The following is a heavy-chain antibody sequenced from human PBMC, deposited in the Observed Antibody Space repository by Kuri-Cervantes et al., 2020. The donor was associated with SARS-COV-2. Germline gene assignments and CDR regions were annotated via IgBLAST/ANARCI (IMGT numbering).Heavy chain of an antibody. CDR3: ARSRRVWFDP. Sequence: ESLKISCAVYGGSFSGYYWSWIRQPPGKGLEWIGEINHSGSTNYNPSLKSRVTISVDTSKNQFSLKLSSVTAADTAAYYCARSRRVWFDPWGQGTLVTVSS. CDR1: GGSFSGYY. V-gene: IGHV4-34*01. CDR2: INHSGST. J-gene: IGHJ5*02. D-gene: IGHD1-14*01.